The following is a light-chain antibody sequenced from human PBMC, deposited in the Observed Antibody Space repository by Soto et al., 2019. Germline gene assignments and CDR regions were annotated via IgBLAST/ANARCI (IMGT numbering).Light chain of an antibody. V-gene: IGKV1-5*01. Sequence: DIQMTQSPSTLSASVGDRVTITCRASQRISSWLAWYQQKPGKAPNLLIYDASSLESGVPSRFSGSGSGTEFTLTISTLQPDDFATYYCQQYNSYSSWTFGQGTKVEIK. CDR3: QQYNSYSSWT. J-gene: IGKJ1*01. CDR2: DAS. CDR1: QRISSW.